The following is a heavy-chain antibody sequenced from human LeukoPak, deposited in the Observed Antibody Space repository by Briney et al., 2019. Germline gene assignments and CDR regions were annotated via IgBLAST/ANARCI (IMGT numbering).Heavy chain of an antibody. J-gene: IGHJ3*02. CDR2: IYYSGST. CDR1: GVSINKYY. D-gene: IGHD6-6*01. Sequence: SETLSLTCTVSGVSINKYYWCWIRQPPGRGLGWSGDIYYSGSTDHNPSLKSRVTISVDTSKRQFSLKLTSMTSADTAVYYCARRPVDYSSSGHAFDIWGQGTMVTVSS. CDR3: ARRPVDYSSSGHAFDI. V-gene: IGHV4-59*01.